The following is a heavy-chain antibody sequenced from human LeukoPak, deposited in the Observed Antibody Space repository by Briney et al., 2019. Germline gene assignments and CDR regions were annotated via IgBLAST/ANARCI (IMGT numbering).Heavy chain of an antibody. CDR3: ARAAAVTNSRYYFDY. CDR1: GDSVSSGDHH. J-gene: IGHJ4*02. CDR2: IRYGGST. V-gene: IGHV4-30-4*01. D-gene: IGHD3-3*01. Sequence: SETLSLTCTVSGDSVSSGDHHWSWIRQPPGKGLEWIGYIRYGGSTYYNPSLKSRVIISVDMSKNQFSLSLNSLSAADSAVYYCARAAAVTNSRYYFDYWGQGTLVTVSS.